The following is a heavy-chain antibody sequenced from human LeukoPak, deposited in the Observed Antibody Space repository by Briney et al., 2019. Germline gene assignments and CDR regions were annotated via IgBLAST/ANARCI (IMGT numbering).Heavy chain of an antibody. D-gene: IGHD4-11*01. CDR3: ARTTVTTWDYYYYGMDV. J-gene: IGHJ6*02. CDR2: IYYSGST. V-gene: IGHV4-59*08. CDR1: GGSFSGYY. Sequence: SETLSLTCAVYGGSFSGYYWSWIRQPPGKGLEWIGYIYYSGSTNYNPSLKSRVTISVDTSKNQFSLKLSSVTAADTAVYYCARTTVTTWDYYYYGMDVWGQGTTVTVSS.